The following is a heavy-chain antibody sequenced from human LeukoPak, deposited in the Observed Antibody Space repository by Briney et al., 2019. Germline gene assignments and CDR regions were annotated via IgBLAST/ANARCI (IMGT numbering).Heavy chain of an antibody. V-gene: IGHV4-31*03. CDR1: GGSISSGGFY. CDR2: IYYSGST. J-gene: IGHJ5*02. Sequence: SQTLSLTCTVSGGSISSGGFYWSWIRQHPGKGLEWIGYIYYSGSTYYNPSLKSRLSLSVDTSKNQFSLRLSSVTAADTAVYYCARASRIVVVPAAILNWFDPWGQGTLFTGYS. CDR3: ARASRIVVVPAAILNWFDP. D-gene: IGHD2-2*01.